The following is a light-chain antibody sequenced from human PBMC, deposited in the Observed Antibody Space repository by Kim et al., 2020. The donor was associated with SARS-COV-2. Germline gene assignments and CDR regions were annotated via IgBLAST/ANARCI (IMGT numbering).Light chain of an antibody. CDR1: QDIGNY. V-gene: IGKV1-33*01. Sequence: DIQMTQSPSSLSASVGDRVTITCRASQDIGNYLQWYQQKPGKAPKPLIYDASNLESGVPSRFSGSGSETDFTFTIKSLQPEDIATYQCQQYYNPHHPCGGGTTLDI. J-gene: IGKJ4*01. CDR2: DAS. CDR3: QQYYNPHHP.